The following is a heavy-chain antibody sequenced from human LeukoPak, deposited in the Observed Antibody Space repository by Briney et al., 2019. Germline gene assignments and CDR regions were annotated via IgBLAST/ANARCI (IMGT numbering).Heavy chain of an antibody. CDR1: GGSISSGVYY. CDR2: IHYTGST. CDR3: AGSRIGYSDSSGFFDS. J-gene: IGHJ4*02. V-gene: IGHV4-31*03. D-gene: IGHD3-22*01. Sequence: SETLSLTCTVSGGSISSGVYYWSWIRQHPGQGLEWIGYIHYTGSTYYNPSLQSRVTISIDTSKNQFSLEVSSVTAADTAVYYCAGSRIGYSDSSGFFDSWGQGTLVTVSS.